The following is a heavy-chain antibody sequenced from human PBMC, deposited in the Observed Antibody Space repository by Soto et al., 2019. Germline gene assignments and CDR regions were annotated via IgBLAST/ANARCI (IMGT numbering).Heavy chain of an antibody. V-gene: IGHV3-64D*06. CDR3: VKQASCLDVVEFEY. CDR1: GFIFSEST. CDR2: VSTSGRST. Sequence: GSLRLSCSASGFIFSESTIYWVRQVPGKGLEAISAVSTSGRSTYYADSVKDRFTISRDNSKNTLFLQMASLRPEDTAIYYCVKQASCLDVVEFEYWRQGTQVNVSP. D-gene: IGHD3-16*01. J-gene: IGHJ4*02.